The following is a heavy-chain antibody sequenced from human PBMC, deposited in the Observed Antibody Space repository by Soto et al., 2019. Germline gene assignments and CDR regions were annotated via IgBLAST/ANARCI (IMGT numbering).Heavy chain of an antibody. CDR2: IYYSGST. CDR3: ARLACSTTRCFTYFDY. CDR1: GGSISSYY. Sequence: SETLSLTCTVSGGSISSYYWSWIRQPPGKGLEWIGYIYYSGSTNYNPSLQSRVTISVDTSKNQFSLKLSSVTAADTAVYYCARLACSTTRCFTYFDYWGQGALVTVSS. D-gene: IGHD2-2*02. J-gene: IGHJ4*02. V-gene: IGHV4-59*08.